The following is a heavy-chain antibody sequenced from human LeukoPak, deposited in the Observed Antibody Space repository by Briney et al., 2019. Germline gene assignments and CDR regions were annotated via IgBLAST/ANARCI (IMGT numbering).Heavy chain of an antibody. V-gene: IGHV3-66*01. CDR2: IYSGGST. D-gene: IGHD6-19*01. CDR3: ARDRFSSGWFSAFDV. CDR1: GFTITNIY. J-gene: IGHJ3*01. Sequence: GGSLRLSCVASGFTITNIYVSWVRHTPGKGLEWVSVIYSGGSTYYADSVKGRFTMSRDNSKNTFYLQMNSLRAEDTAVYYCARDRFSSGWFSAFDVWGQGTVVTVSS.